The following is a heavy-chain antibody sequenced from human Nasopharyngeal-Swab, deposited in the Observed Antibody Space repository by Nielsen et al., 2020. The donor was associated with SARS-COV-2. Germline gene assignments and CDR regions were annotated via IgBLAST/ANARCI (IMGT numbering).Heavy chain of an antibody. CDR1: GFTFSGYA. V-gene: IGHV3-23*03. CDR3: AKGAARLHYYYGMDV. CDR2: IYSGGSST. D-gene: IGHD6-6*01. Sequence: GVLKISCAASGFTFSGYAMSWVRQAPGKGLEWVSVIYSGGSSTYYADSVKGRFTISRDNSKNTLYLQMNSLRAEDTAVYYCAKGAARLHYYYGMDVWGQGTTVTVSS. J-gene: IGHJ6*02.